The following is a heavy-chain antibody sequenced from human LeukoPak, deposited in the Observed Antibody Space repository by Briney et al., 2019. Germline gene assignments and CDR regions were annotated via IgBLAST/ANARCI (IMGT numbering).Heavy chain of an antibody. D-gene: IGHD2-2*01. CDR2: IYYSGST. V-gene: IGHV4-30-4*01. Sequence: PSQTLSLTCTVSGGSISSGDYYWSWLRQPPGKGLEWIGYIYYSGSTYYNPSLKSRVTISVDTSKNQFSLKLSSVTAADTAVYYCARLGYCSSTSCRTFDYWGQGTLVTVSS. J-gene: IGHJ4*02. CDR1: GGSISSGDYY. CDR3: ARLGYCSSTSCRTFDY.